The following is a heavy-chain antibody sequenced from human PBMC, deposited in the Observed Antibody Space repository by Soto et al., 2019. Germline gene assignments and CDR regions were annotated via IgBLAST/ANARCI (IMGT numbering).Heavy chain of an antibody. D-gene: IGHD3-10*01. CDR1: GFTVSSNY. Sequence: EVQLVESGGGLVQPGGSLRLSCAASGFTVSSNYMSWGRQAPGKGLEWVSVIYSGGSTYYADSVKGRFTISRDNSMNMLYLQMSSLRAEDTAVYYCARGLWFGELNFFDYWGQGTLVTVSS. V-gene: IGHV3-66*01. CDR3: ARGLWFGELNFFDY. CDR2: IYSGGST. J-gene: IGHJ4*02.